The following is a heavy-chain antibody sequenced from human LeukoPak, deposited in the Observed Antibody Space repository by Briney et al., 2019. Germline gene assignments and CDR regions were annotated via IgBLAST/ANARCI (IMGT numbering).Heavy chain of an antibody. V-gene: IGHV2-5*02. CDR1: GFALTTTGVG. D-gene: IGHD1-20*01. Sequence: SGPKLVNPTQALALTGTFSGFALTTTGVGVGWIRQSPAKALEWLALIYWDDDKRYSPSLKNRLTITKDTSRNQVVLTMTNVDPVDTATYYCAHRRGGYNWNHGDFDYWGQGTLVTVSS. J-gene: IGHJ4*02. CDR2: IYWDDDK. CDR3: AHRRGGYNWNHGDFDY.